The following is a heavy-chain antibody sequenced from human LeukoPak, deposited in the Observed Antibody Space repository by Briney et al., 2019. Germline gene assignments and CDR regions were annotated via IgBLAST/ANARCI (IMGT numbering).Heavy chain of an antibody. V-gene: IGHV4-38-2*02. CDR1: GYSISSGYY. D-gene: IGHD3-9*01. CDR2: IYQSGST. Sequence: KPSETLSLTCTVSGYSISSGYYWGWIRQPPGERLEWIGSIYQSGSTYYNPSLKSRLTISVDTSKNHFSLKLSSVTAADTAVYYCARDPLLPAVLRYFISGAFDIWGQGTMVTVSS. CDR3: ARDPLLPAVLRYFISGAFDI. J-gene: IGHJ3*02.